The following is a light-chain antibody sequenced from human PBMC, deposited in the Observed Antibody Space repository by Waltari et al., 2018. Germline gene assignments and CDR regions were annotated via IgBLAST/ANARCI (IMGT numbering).Light chain of an antibody. CDR2: SNC. V-gene: IGLV1-47*02. Sequence: QSVVTQPPSASGTPGQSVTISCSGTNSNIGRNYVSWYPQFTGMAAKLLLNSNCRRPSGLSDRFAGSKSGTSASLAISGLRSGEETHYYCASWDDGLSGLIFGGGTELTV. CDR1: NSNIGRNY. CDR3: ASWDDGLSGLI. J-gene: IGLJ2*01.